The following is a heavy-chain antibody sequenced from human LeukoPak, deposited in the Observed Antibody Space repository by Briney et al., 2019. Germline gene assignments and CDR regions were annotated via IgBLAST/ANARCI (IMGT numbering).Heavy chain of an antibody. CDR3: AKDMNVDTAFPLDY. Sequence: GGSLRLSCAASGFTFDDYAMHWVRQAPGKGLEWVSGISWNSGSIGYADSVKGRFTISRDNAKNSLYLQMNSLRAEDTALYYCAKDMNVDTAFPLDYWGQGTLVTVSS. V-gene: IGHV3-9*01. J-gene: IGHJ4*02. CDR1: GFTFDDYA. CDR2: ISWNSGSI. D-gene: IGHD5-18*01.